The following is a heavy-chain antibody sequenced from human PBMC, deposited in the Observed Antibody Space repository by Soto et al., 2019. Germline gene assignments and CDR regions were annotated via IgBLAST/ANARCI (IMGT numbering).Heavy chain of an antibody. CDR1: GGSFSGYY. CDR2: INHSGST. CDR3: ARGRTDIVVVVAATYYYYYMDV. J-gene: IGHJ6*03. D-gene: IGHD2-15*01. Sequence: SETLSLTCAVYGGSFSGYYWSWIRQPPGKGLEWIGEINHSGSTNYNPSLKSRVTISVDTSKNQFSLKLSSVTAADTAVYYCARGRTDIVVVVAATYYYYYMDVWGKGTTVTVSS. V-gene: IGHV4-34*01.